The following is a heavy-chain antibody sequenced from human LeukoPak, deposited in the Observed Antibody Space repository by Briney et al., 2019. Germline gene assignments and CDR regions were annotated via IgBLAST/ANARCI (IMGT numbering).Heavy chain of an antibody. Sequence: SETLSLTCTVSGGSISTSSYYWGWVRQPPGKGLEWIGNIFYSGSTYYSPSLKCRVTISVDTSKNQFSLKLSSVTAADTAVYYCARDPSSGWYDYWGQGTLVTVSS. J-gene: IGHJ4*02. D-gene: IGHD6-19*01. V-gene: IGHV4-39*07. CDR2: IFYSGST. CDR3: ARDPSSGWYDY. CDR1: GGSISTSSYY.